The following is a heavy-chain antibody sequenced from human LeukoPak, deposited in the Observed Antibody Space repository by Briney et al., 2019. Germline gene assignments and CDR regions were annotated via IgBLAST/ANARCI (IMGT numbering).Heavy chain of an antibody. CDR3: ARDAFDI. CDR1: GFTFSMYA. V-gene: IGHV3-21*01. CDR2: ISSSNSYI. J-gene: IGHJ3*02. Sequence: GGSLRLSCAASGFTFSMYAMSWVRQAPGKGLEWVSSISSSNSYIYYADSVKGRFTISRDNAKNSLYLQMNSLRAEDTAVYYCARDAFDIWGQGTMVTVSS.